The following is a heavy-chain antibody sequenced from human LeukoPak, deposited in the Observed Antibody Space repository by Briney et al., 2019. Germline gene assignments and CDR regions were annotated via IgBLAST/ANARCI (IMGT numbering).Heavy chain of an antibody. CDR2: ISAYSGDT. D-gene: IGHD3-22*01. J-gene: IGHJ4*02. Sequence: APVKVSCKASGYTFTSYGISWVRQAPGQGLEWMGWISAYSGDTNYAQKHQGRVTMTADTSTSTAYMELRSLRSDDTAVYYCAREGMPGYYYDSSGYKDYWGQGTLVTVSS. CDR1: GYTFTSYG. V-gene: IGHV1-18*01. CDR3: AREGMPGYYYDSSGYKDY.